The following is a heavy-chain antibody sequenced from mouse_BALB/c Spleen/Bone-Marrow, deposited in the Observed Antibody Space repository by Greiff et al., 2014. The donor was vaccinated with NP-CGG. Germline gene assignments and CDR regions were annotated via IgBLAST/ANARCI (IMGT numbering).Heavy chain of an antibody. D-gene: IGHD2-4*01. Sequence: VQLQQSGAELVKPGASVKLSCTASGFNIKDTYMHWVKQRPEQGLEWIGRIEPANGNTKYDPKFQGKATITADTSSNTAYLQLGSLTSEDTAVYYCALYYDYDVGYWGQGTTLTVSS. CDR1: GFNIKDTY. J-gene: IGHJ2*01. CDR2: IEPANGNT. V-gene: IGHV14-3*02. CDR3: ALYYDYDVGY.